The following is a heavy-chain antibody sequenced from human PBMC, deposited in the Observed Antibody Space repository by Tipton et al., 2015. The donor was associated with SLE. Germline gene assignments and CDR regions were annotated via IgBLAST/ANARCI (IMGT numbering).Heavy chain of an antibody. D-gene: IGHD4-17*01. CDR3: ARQGAAVTMSGWFDP. J-gene: IGHJ5*02. CDR2: ISYSGST. CDR1: SDSISSSDYS. V-gene: IGHV4-39*07. Sequence: TLSLTCTVSSDSISSSDYSGGWVRQPPGKGLEWIGSISYSGSTFYSPSLKSRVTLSVDTSNNQFSLKLNSVTATDTAVYYCARQGAAVTMSGWFDPWGQGTLVTVSS.